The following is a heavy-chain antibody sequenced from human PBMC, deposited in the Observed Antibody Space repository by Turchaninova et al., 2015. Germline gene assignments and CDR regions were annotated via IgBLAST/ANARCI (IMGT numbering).Heavy chain of an antibody. V-gene: IGHV4-34*01. CDR1: GGSFSGFY. D-gene: IGHD3-16*02. Sequence: QVQLQQWGAGLLKHSETLSPTCAVYGGSFSGFYWRWIRQPPGKRVEWIGEINHSGRPNYKPSLKSRVTISGDTSKNQFSRKLSSVTAADTAVYYCARVHYDYVWGSYRNWYVDLWGRGTLVTVSS. CDR3: ARVHYDYVWGSYRNWYVDL. CDR2: INHSGRP. J-gene: IGHJ2*01.